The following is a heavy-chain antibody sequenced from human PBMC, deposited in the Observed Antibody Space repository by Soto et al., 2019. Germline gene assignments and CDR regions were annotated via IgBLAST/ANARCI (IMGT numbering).Heavy chain of an antibody. V-gene: IGHV3-48*02. Sequence: EVQLVESGGGLAQPGGSLRLSCAASGFTFSDYAMIWVRQVPGKGLEWISQIASSGTPIYYADSVRGRFTISRDNAENSLYLQMNSLRDEDTAVYFCTREGIWGQGTLVTVSS. CDR2: IASSGTPI. CDR1: GFTFSDYA. J-gene: IGHJ4*02. CDR3: TREGI.